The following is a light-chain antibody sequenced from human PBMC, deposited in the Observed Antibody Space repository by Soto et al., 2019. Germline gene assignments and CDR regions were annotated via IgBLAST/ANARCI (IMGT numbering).Light chain of an antibody. V-gene: IGKV1-39*01. Sequence: DIQMTQSRSSLSASVGDRVTLTCRASQSISRYLNWYQQKPGNAPKLLIYDASTSLSGVPSRVSGSGSGTDFTLTISSLQPDEHATYYCQQTFSPPQTFGQGTKVEIK. CDR1: QSISRY. CDR3: QQTFSPPQT. CDR2: DAS. J-gene: IGKJ1*01.